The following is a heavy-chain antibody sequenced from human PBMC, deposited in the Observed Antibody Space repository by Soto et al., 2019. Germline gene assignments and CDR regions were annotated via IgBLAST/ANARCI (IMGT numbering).Heavy chain of an antibody. CDR3: AREGRYNYASQNDY. D-gene: IGHD5-18*01. CDR1: GYIFTTYW. Sequence: PGESLKISCKASGYIFTTYWIAWVRQMPGKGLEWMGIIYPDDSDTRYSPSFQGQVTISADKSIDNAYLQWSSLKASDTAMYYCAREGRYNYASQNDYWGRGTLVTAST. CDR2: IYPDDSDT. V-gene: IGHV5-51*01. J-gene: IGHJ4*02.